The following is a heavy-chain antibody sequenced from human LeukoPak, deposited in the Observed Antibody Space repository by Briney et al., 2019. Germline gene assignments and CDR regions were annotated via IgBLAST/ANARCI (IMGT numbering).Heavy chain of an antibody. Sequence: ASVKVPCKASGYTFTSYDINWVRQATGQGLEWMGWMNPNSGNTGYAQKFQGRVTMTRNTSISTAYMELSSLRSEDTAVYYCARLYGTFYYYYGMDVWGQGTTVTVSS. CDR1: GYTFTSYD. V-gene: IGHV1-8*01. J-gene: IGHJ6*02. D-gene: IGHD2-2*02. CDR2: MNPNSGNT. CDR3: ARLYGTFYYYYGMDV.